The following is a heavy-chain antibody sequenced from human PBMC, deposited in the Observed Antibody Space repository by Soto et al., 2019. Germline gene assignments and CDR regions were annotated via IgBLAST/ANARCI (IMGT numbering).Heavy chain of an antibody. D-gene: IGHD5-12*01. CDR1: GDSVSSNSAA. CDR2: TYYRSKWYN. J-gene: IGHJ6*02. V-gene: IGHV6-1*01. CDR3: ARDRGFDHYYYYYGMDV. Sequence: PSQTLSLTCAISGDSVSSNSAAWNWIRQSPSRGLEWLGRTYYRSKWYNDYAVSVKSRITINTDTSKNQFSLQLNSVTPEDTAVYYCARDRGFDHYYYYYGMDVWGQGTTVTVS.